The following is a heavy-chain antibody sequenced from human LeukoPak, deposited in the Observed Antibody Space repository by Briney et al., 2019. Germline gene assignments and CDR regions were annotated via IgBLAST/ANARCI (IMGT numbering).Heavy chain of an antibody. V-gene: IGHV3-23*01. J-gene: IGHJ4*02. CDR3: AKAGKLVRGGFDY. Sequence: GGSLRLSCAASGFTFSSYAMSWVRRAPGKGLEWVSAISGSGGSTYYADSVKGRFTISRDNSKNTLYLQMNSLRAEDTAVYYCAKAGKLVRGGFDYWGQGTLVTVSS. D-gene: IGHD6-13*01. CDR2: ISGSGGST. CDR1: GFTFSSYA.